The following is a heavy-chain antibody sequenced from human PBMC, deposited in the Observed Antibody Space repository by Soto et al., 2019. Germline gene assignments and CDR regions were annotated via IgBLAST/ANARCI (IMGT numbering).Heavy chain of an antibody. V-gene: IGHV3-21*01. J-gene: IGHJ6*03. CDR2: ISSSSSYI. D-gene: IGHD4-17*01. Sequence: GGSLRLSCAASGFTFNSYSMNWVRQAPGKGLEWVSSISSSSSYIYYADSVKGRFTISRDNAKNSLYLQMNSLRAEDTAVYYCAREYDYGDYVGSDMDVWGKGTTVTVSS. CDR3: AREYDYGDYVGSDMDV. CDR1: GFTFNSYS.